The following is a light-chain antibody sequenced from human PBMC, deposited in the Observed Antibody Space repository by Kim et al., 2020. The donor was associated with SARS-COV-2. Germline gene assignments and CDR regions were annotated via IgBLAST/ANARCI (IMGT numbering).Light chain of an antibody. V-gene: IGLV6-57*03. CDR2: DGD. CDR1: SAPIASNY. J-gene: IGLJ2*01. CDR3: QSYDNTNVI. Sequence: GTAVTISCTRSSAPIASNYVQRYQQRPNIVPATVIYDGDQRPSGVPDRFSGSIDSSSNSASLTISGLSADDEADYYCQSYDNTNVIFGGGTQLTVL.